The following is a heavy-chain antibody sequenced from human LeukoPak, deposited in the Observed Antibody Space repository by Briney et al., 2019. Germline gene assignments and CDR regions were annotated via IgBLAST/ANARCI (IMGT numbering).Heavy chain of an antibody. Sequence: GGSLRLSCAASGFNVSSNYMTWVRQAPGKGLEWVCFMYRGDRTYYADSVKGRFTMSRDDMKRTVYLQMDSLRAGDTAVYYCARSECTAGSCNWFDPWGQGTPVTVSP. CDR3: ARSECTAGSCNWFDP. CDR2: MYRGDRT. D-gene: IGHD2-8*02. CDR1: GFNVSSNY. V-gene: IGHV3-66*01. J-gene: IGHJ5*02.